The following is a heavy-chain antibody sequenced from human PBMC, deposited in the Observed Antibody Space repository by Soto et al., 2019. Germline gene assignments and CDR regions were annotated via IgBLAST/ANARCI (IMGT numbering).Heavy chain of an antibody. V-gene: IGHV1-18*01. CDR3: ARDPLTMIVVVIPNFDY. CDR1: GYTFTSYG. D-gene: IGHD3-22*01. Sequence: ASVKVSCKASGYTFTSYGISWVRQAPGQGLEWMGWISAYNGNTNYAQKLQGRVTMTTDTSTSTAYMELRSLRSDDTAVYYCARDPLTMIVVVIPNFDYWGQGTLVTVSS. J-gene: IGHJ4*02. CDR2: ISAYNGNT.